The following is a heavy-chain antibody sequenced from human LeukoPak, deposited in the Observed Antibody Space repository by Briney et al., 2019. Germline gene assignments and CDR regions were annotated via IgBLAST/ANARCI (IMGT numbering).Heavy chain of an antibody. D-gene: IGHD1-26*01. V-gene: IGHV7-4-1*02. CDR1: GYTFTSYA. Sequence: GASVKVSCKASGYTFTSYAMNWVRQAPRQGLEWMGWINTNTGNPTYAQGFTGRFVFSLDTSVSTAYLQISSLKAEDTAVYYCARSLILGNRSGSYYSGYWGQGTLVTVSS. CDR3: ARSLILGNRSGSYYSGY. CDR2: INTNTGNP. J-gene: IGHJ4*02.